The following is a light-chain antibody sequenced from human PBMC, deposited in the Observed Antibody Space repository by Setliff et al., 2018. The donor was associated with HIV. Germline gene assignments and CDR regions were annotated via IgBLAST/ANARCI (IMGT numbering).Light chain of an antibody. V-gene: IGLV2-14*01. J-gene: IGLJ1*01. CDR1: SSDIGTYNF. Sequence: QSALTQPASVSGSPGQSITISCTGSSSDIGTYNFVSWYQQYPGKAPKVVIYEVSIRPSGISTRFSGSKSGNTASLTISGLQPADDADYYCASYTTSSAPLVFGSGTKATV. CDR2: EVS. CDR3: ASYTTSSAPLV.